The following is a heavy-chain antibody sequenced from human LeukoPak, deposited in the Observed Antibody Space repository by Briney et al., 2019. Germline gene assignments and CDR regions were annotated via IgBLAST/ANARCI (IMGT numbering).Heavy chain of an antibody. V-gene: IGHV4-59*01. D-gene: IGHD4-17*01. CDR3: ARGFAYGDTGSFDY. CDR1: GGSISSYY. CDR2: IYYSGST. J-gene: IGHJ4*02. Sequence: SETLSLTCTVSGGSISSYYWSWVRQPPGKGLEWIGYIYYSGSTTYNPSLKSRVTISVDTSKNQFSLKLSSVTAADTAVYYCARGFAYGDTGSFDYWGQGTLVTVSS.